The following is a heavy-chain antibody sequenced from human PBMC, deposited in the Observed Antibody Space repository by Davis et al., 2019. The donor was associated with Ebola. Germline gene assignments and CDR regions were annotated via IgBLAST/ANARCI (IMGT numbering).Heavy chain of an antibody. D-gene: IGHD6-19*01. V-gene: IGHV4-30-2*01. J-gene: IGHJ4*02. CDR1: GASISSGAYS. Sequence: MPSETLSLTCAVSGASISSGAYSWSWIRQPPGKGLEWIGYIYPSGSAYYNPSLKSRVTISVDTSKNRFSLKMSSVTAADTAVYYCARSSGTYLTDYDYWGQGTLVTVSS. CDR3: ARSSGTYLTDYDY. CDR2: IYPSGSA.